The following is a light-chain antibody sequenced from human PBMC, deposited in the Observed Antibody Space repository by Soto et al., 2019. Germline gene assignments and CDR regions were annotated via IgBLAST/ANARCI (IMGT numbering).Light chain of an antibody. Sequence: DIQMTQSPSTLSASVGDRVTITCRASQSISTWLAWYQQRAGKAPKLLIYKASNVESGVPSRFSGSGSRTDFTLTISSLQPDDFATYYCQQYNSYSWAFGQGTKVEIK. V-gene: IGKV1-5*03. J-gene: IGKJ1*01. CDR1: QSISTW. CDR2: KAS. CDR3: QQYNSYSWA.